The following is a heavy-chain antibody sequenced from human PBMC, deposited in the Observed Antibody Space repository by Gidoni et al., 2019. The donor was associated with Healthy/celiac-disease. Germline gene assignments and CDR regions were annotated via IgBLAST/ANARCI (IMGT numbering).Heavy chain of an antibody. Sequence: QVQLQQWGAGLLKPSETLSLTCAVYGGSFSGYYWSWIRQPPGKGLEWIGEITHSGSTNYNPSLKSRVTISVDTSKNQFSLKLSSVTAADTAVYYCARRYRTPLFQHWGQGTLVTVSS. V-gene: IGHV4-34*01. CDR3: ARRYRTPLFQH. CDR1: GGSFSGYY. J-gene: IGHJ1*01. D-gene: IGHD4-4*01. CDR2: ITHSGST.